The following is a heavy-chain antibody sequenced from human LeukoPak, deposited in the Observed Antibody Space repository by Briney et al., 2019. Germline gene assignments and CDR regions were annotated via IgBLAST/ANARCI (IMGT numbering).Heavy chain of an antibody. V-gene: IGHV1-46*01. CDR1: GGTFSSYA. D-gene: IGHD2-21*01. CDR3: ARDGIPMDNAFDI. CDR2: INPSGGST. Sequence: GASVKVSCKASGGTFSSYAISWVRQAPGQGLEWMGIINPSGGSTSCAQKFQGRVTMTRDTSTSTVYMELSSLRSEDTAVYYCARDGIPMDNAFDIWGQGTMVTVSS. J-gene: IGHJ3*02.